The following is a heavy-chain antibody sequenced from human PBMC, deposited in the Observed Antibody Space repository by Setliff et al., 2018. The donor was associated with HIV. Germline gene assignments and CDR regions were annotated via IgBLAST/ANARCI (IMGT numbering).Heavy chain of an antibody. Sequence: PGGSLRLSCAASGFTFSSYSMNWVRQAPGKGLEWVSFISGNSGAVTYADSVKGRFTISRDNAKNSLSLQMNSLRAEDTAVYYCARIPTGGAFDIWGQGTVVTVSS. CDR3: ARIPTGGAFDI. CDR2: ISGNSGAV. D-gene: IGHD7-27*01. CDR1: GFTFSSYS. V-gene: IGHV3-48*04. J-gene: IGHJ3*02.